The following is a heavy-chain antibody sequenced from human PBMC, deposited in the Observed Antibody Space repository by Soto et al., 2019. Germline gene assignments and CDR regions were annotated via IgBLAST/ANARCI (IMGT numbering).Heavy chain of an antibody. CDR3: ARDRERIAAAGTSLLDYYGMDV. CDR2: IIPIFGTA. CDR1: GGTFSSYA. V-gene: IGHV1-69*01. D-gene: IGHD6-13*01. J-gene: IGHJ6*02. Sequence: QVQLVQSGAEVKQPGSSVKVSCKASGGTFSSYAISWVRQAPGQGLEWMGGIIPIFGTANYAQKFQGRVTITADESTSTAYMELSSLGSEDTAVYYCARDRERIAAAGTSLLDYYGMDVWGQGTTVTVSS.